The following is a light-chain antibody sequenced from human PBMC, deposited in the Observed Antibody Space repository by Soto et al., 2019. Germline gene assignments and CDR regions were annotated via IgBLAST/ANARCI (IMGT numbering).Light chain of an antibody. CDR2: DAS. Sequence: EIGMTQSPATLSVSPGERATLSCRASQSVRTTVAWYQQRPGQAPRLLIYDASTRATGVPARFSGGGSRTDFTLTGTSLQLEDFGIHFCQQYTDLPTTFGQGTKVETK. CDR1: QSVRTT. J-gene: IGKJ1*01. CDR3: QQYTDLPTT. V-gene: IGKV3-15*01.